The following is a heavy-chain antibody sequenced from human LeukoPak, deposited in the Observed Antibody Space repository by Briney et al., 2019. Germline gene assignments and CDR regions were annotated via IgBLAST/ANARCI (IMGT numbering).Heavy chain of an antibody. CDR2: IYSGGST. CDR3: ARDGPAIVVVTAITRNDAFDI. V-gene: IGHV3-53*01. J-gene: IGHJ3*02. CDR1: GFTVSSNY. D-gene: IGHD2-21*02. Sequence: GGSLRLSCAASGFTVSSNYMSWVRQAPGKGLEWVSVIYSGGSTYYADSVKGRFTISRDNSKNTLYLQMNSLRAEDTAVYYCARDGPAIVVVTAITRNDAFDIWGQGTMVTVSS.